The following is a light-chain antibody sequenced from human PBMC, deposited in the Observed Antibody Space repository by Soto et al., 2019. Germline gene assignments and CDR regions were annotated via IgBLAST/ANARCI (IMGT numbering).Light chain of an antibody. CDR3: QQYGSSPIT. J-gene: IGKJ5*01. CDR1: QSLNSN. CDR2: GAS. Sequence: DIVLTQSPGTLSLSPGERATLSCRASQSLNSNLAWYQQKPGQAPRLLIYGASSRATGIPDRFSGSGSGTDFTLTISRLEPEDFAVYYCQQYGSSPITFGQGTRLEIK. V-gene: IGKV3-20*01.